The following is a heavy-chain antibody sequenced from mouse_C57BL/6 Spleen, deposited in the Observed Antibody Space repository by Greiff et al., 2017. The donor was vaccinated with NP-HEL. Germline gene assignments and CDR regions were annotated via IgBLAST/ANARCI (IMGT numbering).Heavy chain of an antibody. Sequence: VQLQQSGPELVKPGASVKISCKASGYSFTGYYMNWVKQSPEKSLEWIGEINPSTGGTTYNQKFKAKATLTVDKSSSTAYMQLKSLTSEDSAVYYCASYGKIAMDYWGQGTSVTVSS. CDR3: ASYGKIAMDY. CDR2: INPSTGGT. J-gene: IGHJ4*01. V-gene: IGHV1-42*01. D-gene: IGHD2-1*01. CDR1: GYSFTGYY.